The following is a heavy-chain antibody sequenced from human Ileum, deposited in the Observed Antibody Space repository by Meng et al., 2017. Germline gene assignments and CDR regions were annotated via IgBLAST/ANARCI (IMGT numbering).Heavy chain of an antibody. V-gene: IGHV3-74*01. CDR3: TNDRLNH. CDR2: INPDGSDP. J-gene: IGHJ1*01. CDR1: GFTFTDHW. D-gene: IGHD1-1*01. Sequence: RVESGGGLAPHGGSLRLSCAASGFTFTDHWMHWVRQGPGKGLVWVSRINPDGSDPTYADSVKGRFTISRDNAKNTVYLQMNSLRAEDTALYYCTNDRLNHWGQGALVTVSS.